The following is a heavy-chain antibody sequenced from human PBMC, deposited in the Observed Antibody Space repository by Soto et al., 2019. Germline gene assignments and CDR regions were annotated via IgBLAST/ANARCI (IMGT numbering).Heavy chain of an antibody. CDR2: IYSGGST. J-gene: IGHJ4*02. D-gene: IGHD4-17*01. V-gene: IGHV3-53*01. CDR1: GFTVSSNY. CDR3: ARDSNGDYVDY. Sequence: GASVKVSCAASGFTVSSNYMSWVRQAPGKGLEWVSVIYSGGSTYYADSVKGRFTISRDNSKNTLYLQMNSLRAEDTAVYYCARDSNGDYVDYWGQGTLVTVSS.